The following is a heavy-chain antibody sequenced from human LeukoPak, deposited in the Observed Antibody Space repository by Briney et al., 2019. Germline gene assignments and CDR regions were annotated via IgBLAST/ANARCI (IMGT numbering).Heavy chain of an antibody. D-gene: IGHD2-15*01. CDR1: GGSITNYY. Sequence: SETLSLTCTVSGGSITNYYWSWIRQPPGKGLEWIGYIYYSGSTYYNPSLKSRVTISVDTSKNQFSLKLSSVTAADTAVYYCARVFVVVVAAHFDYWGQGTLVTVSS. CDR3: ARVFVVVVAAHFDY. V-gene: IGHV4-30-4*08. CDR2: IYYSGST. J-gene: IGHJ4*02.